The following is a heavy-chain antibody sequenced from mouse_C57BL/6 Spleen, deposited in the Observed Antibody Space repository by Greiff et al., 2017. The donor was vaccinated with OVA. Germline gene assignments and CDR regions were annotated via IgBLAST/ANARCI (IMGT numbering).Heavy chain of an antibody. CDR3: AGTTVVADAMDY. CDR1: GYTFTSYG. D-gene: IGHD1-1*01. Sequence: QVQLKQSGAELARPGASVKLSCKASGYTFTSYGISWVKQRTGQGLEWIGEIYPRSGNTYYNEKFKGKATLTADKSSSTAYMELRSLTSEDSAVYFCAGTTVVADAMDYWGQGTSVTVSS. V-gene: IGHV1-81*01. CDR2: IYPRSGNT. J-gene: IGHJ4*01.